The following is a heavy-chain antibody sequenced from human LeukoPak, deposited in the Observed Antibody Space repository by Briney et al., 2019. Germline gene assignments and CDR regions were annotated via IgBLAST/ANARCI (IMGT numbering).Heavy chain of an antibody. V-gene: IGHV3-53*01. CDR1: GFTVSSNY. D-gene: IGHD2-15*01. Sequence: GGSLRLSCAASGFTVSSNYMSWVRQAPGKGLEWVSVIYSGGSTYYADSVKGRFTISRDNSKNTLYLQMNGLRAEDTAVYYCARGPYCSGGSCYNWFDPWGQGTLVTVSS. CDR2: IYSGGST. CDR3: ARGPYCSGGSCYNWFDP. J-gene: IGHJ5*02.